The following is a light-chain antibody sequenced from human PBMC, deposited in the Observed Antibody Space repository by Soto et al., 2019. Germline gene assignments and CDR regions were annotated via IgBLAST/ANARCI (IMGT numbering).Light chain of an antibody. Sequence: DIQVTQSPSSLSASVGDRFTITCLASQNIHTHLNWYQQKAGKAPKPLIYTASSLHSGVPSRFSGSASGTDFTLTISSLQPEDFETYYCQQGDTNPTTFGQGTRLEIK. CDR1: QNIHTH. V-gene: IGKV1-39*01. CDR2: TAS. CDR3: QQGDTNPTT. J-gene: IGKJ5*01.